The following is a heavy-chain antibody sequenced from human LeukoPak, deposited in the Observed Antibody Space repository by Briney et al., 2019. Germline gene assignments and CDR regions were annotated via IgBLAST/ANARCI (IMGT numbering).Heavy chain of an antibody. D-gene: IGHD3-10*01. CDR1: GDSVSSNSAA. Sequence: SQTLSLTCAISGDSVSSNSAAWNWIRQSPSRGLEWLGRTYYRSKWYNDYAVSVKSRITINPDTSKNQFSLQLNSVTPEDTAVYYCARGPGPSSGSYYTGGFWFDPWGQGTLVTVSS. CDR3: ARGPGPSSGSYYTGGFWFDP. J-gene: IGHJ5*02. V-gene: IGHV6-1*01. CDR2: TYYRSKWYN.